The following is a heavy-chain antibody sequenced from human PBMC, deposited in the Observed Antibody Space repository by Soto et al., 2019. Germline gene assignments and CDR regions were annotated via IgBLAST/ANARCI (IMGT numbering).Heavy chain of an antibody. CDR1: GFIFSNFG. V-gene: IGHV3-33*01. J-gene: IGHJ6*02. CDR2: VWYDGSNG. Sequence: RGSLRLSCAATGFIFSNFGMHWVRQAPGKGLEWVAGVWYDGSNGVSADSVKGRFTISRDNSKNTLYLQMTSLRAEDTAVYYCARDPRTARASAMDVWGQWTTVT. D-gene: IGHD6-6*01. CDR3: ARDPRTARASAMDV.